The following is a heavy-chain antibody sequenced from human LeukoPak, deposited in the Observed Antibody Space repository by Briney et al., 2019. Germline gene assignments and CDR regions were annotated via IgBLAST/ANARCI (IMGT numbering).Heavy chain of an antibody. Sequence: VASVKVSCKASGYTFTSYAMHWVRQAPGQRLEWMGWINAGNGNTKYSQKFQGRVTITRDTSASTAYMELSSLKSEDTAVYYCARGYSSSWYVKKDASDIWGQGTMVTVSS. D-gene: IGHD6-13*01. V-gene: IGHV1-3*01. J-gene: IGHJ3*02. CDR1: GYTFTSYA. CDR3: ARGYSSSWYVKKDASDI. CDR2: INAGNGNT.